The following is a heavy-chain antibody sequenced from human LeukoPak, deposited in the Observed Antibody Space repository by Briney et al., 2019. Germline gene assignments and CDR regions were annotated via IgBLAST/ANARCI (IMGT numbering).Heavy chain of an antibody. Sequence: GGSLRLSCAASGFSFTYTMNWVRQAPGKGLEWVSSICSSGNNIYYADSVKGRFTISRDNARNSMYLQMNSLRAEDTAVYYCARELLWFGAPLDYWGQGTLVTVSS. J-gene: IGHJ4*02. CDR3: ARELLWFGAPLDY. CDR2: ICSSGNNI. CDR1: GFSFTYT. V-gene: IGHV3-21*01. D-gene: IGHD3-10*01.